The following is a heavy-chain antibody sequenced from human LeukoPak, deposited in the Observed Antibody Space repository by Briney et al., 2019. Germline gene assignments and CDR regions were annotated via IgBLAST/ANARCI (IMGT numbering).Heavy chain of an antibody. CDR2: IYHSGST. V-gene: IGHV4-38-2*01. Sequence: SETLSLTCAVYGYSISSGYYWGWIRQPPGKGLEWIGSIYHSGSTYYNPSLKSRVTISVDTSKNQFPLKLSSVTAADTAVYYCARVGYYDSRGYFVYWGQGTLVTVSS. D-gene: IGHD3-22*01. J-gene: IGHJ4*02. CDR1: GYSISSGYY. CDR3: ARVGYYDSRGYFVY.